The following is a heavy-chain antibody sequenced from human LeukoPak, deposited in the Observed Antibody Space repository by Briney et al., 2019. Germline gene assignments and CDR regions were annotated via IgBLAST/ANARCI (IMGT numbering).Heavy chain of an antibody. Sequence: GGSLRLSCGASGFTFDDYAMHWVRQAPGKGLEWVSGISWNSGKINYADSVKGRFTISRDNAENSLYLEMNSLRAEDTALYYCAKDIGSSSWYLGNWGQGTLVTVSS. D-gene: IGHD6-13*01. J-gene: IGHJ4*02. V-gene: IGHV3-9*01. CDR1: GFTFDDYA. CDR2: ISWNSGKI. CDR3: AKDIGSSSWYLGN.